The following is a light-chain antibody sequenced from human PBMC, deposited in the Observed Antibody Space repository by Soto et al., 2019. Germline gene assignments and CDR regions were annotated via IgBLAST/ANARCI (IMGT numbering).Light chain of an antibody. J-gene: IGKJ1*01. Sequence: DIQMTQSPSSLSASVGDRVTITCRASQGITNYLAWYQQKPGEAPKLLIYAAFTLQSGVPSRFSGSGSGTDLTLTISSLQPEDVATYYCQYYNSAPWTFGQGTKVEIK. CDR3: QYYNSAPWT. CDR2: AAF. V-gene: IGKV1-27*01. CDR1: QGITNY.